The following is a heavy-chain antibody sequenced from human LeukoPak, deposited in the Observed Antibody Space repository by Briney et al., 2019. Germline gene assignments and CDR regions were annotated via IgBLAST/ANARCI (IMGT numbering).Heavy chain of an antibody. CDR3: ARAGLPPPYYDFWSGYYQLGPPHFDF. CDR1: GYTFTSYG. CDR2: ISAYNGNT. Sequence: ASVKVSCKASGYTFTSYGISWVRQAPGQGLEWMGWISAYNGNTNYAQKLQGRVTMTTDTSTSTAYMELRSLRSDDTAVYYCARAGLPPPYYDFWSGYYQLGPPHFDFWGQGTLVTVSS. V-gene: IGHV1-18*01. D-gene: IGHD3-3*01. J-gene: IGHJ4*02.